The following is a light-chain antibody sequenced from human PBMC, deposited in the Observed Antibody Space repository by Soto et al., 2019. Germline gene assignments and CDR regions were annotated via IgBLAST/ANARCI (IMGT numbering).Light chain of an antibody. CDR2: EGS. Sequence: QSALTQPASVSGSPGQSITISCTGTSSDVGSYNYVSWYQQHPGKAPKIMIYEGSNRPSGVSNRVSGSTSGNTASLTLSGLLSEDEANYYCSSYTSISTRVFGGGTQLTVL. V-gene: IGLV2-14*01. CDR1: SSDVGSYNY. J-gene: IGLJ3*02. CDR3: SSYTSISTRV.